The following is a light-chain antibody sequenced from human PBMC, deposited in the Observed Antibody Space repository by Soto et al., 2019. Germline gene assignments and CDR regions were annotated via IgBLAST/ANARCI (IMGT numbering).Light chain of an antibody. CDR1: QTIRSW. J-gene: IGKJ1*01. Sequence: DIQMTQSPSSLSACVGDRVIITCRASQTIRSWWAWYQQKPGKAPKLLIYKASTLKSGVPSRCSASGSGTEFILTISSLQHDDFATYYCQHYNSYSEAFGQG. CDR2: KAS. V-gene: IGKV1-5*03. CDR3: QHYNSYSEA.